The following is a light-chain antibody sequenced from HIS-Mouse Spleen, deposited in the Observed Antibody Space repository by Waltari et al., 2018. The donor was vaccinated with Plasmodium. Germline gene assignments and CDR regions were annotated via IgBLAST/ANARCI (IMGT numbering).Light chain of an antibody. V-gene: IGLV3-25*03. J-gene: IGLJ3*02. CDR2: KES. CDR1: ALPKQY. Sequence: SYELTQPPSVSVSPGQTARITCSGDALPKQYAYWYQQKPGQAPVLVIYKESARPSGNPERFSGSSSGTTVTLTISGVQAEDEADYYCQSADSSGTPNWVFGGGTKLTVL. CDR3: QSADSSGTPNWV.